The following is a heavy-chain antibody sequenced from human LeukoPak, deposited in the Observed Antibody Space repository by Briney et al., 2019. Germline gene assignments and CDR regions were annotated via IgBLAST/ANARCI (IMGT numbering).Heavy chain of an antibody. J-gene: IGHJ5*02. V-gene: IGHV1-8*01. D-gene: IGHD6-19*01. CDR3: AILLGYSSGWYKGNWFDP. Sequence: ASVKVSCKASGYTFPSYDSNWVRQATGQGREWMGWMNPNRGNTGYEQKFQGRVTMTRHTSISTAYMELSSLKSDDTAVYCRAILLGYSSGWYKGNWFDPWGQGTLVPVFS. CDR2: MNPNRGNT. CDR1: GYTFPSYD.